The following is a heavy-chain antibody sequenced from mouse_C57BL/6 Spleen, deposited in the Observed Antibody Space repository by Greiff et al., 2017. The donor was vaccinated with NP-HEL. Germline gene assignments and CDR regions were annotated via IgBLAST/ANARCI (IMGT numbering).Heavy chain of an antibody. D-gene: IGHD2-10*01. Sequence: DVMLVESGEGLVKPGGSLKLSCAASGFTFSSYAMSWVRQTPEKRLEWVAYISSGGDYIYYADTVKGRFTISRDNARNTLYLQMSSLKSEDTAMYYCTRDAYLSYAMDYWGQGTSVTVSS. CDR2: ISSGGDYI. CDR3: TRDAYLSYAMDY. J-gene: IGHJ4*01. V-gene: IGHV5-9-1*02. CDR1: GFTFSSYA.